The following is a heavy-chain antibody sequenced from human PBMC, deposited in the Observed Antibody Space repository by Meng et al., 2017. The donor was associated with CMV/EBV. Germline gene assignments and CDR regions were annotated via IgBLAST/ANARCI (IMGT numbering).Heavy chain of an antibody. V-gene: IGHV1-69*10. Sequence: SVKVSCKASGGTFNNYAITWVRQAPGQGLEWMGGVIPRLGVPDFAQKFQGRLTITADKATSVVNMELSSLTSEDTAVYYCASHFHLGYCNPPTCYRAFDPWGQGTMVTVSS. D-gene: IGHD2-15*01. CDR2: VIPRLGVP. CDR3: ASHFHLGYCNPPTCYRAFDP. J-gene: IGHJ5*02. CDR1: GGTFNNYA.